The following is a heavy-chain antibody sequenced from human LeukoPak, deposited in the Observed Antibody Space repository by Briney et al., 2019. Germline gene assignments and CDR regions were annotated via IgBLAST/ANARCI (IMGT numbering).Heavy chain of an antibody. J-gene: IGHJ4*02. CDR2: ISAYNGNT. Sequence: ASVKVSCKASGYTFTSYYMHWVRQAPGQGLEWMGWISAYNGNTNYAQKLQGRVTMTTDTSTSTAYMELRSLRSDDTAVYYCARVYGSGSYYGYWGQGTLVTVSS. D-gene: IGHD3-10*01. CDR1: GYTFTSYY. V-gene: IGHV1-18*04. CDR3: ARVYGSGSYYGY.